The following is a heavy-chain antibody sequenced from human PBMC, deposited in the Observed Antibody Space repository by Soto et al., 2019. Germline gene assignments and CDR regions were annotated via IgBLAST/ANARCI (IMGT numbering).Heavy chain of an antibody. D-gene: IGHD2-21*02. CDR2: IITLFGTS. V-gene: IGHV1-69*13. CDR3: AREVGYGDFSAALLD. CDR1: GGTFSSHS. J-gene: IGHJ4*02. Sequence: SVKVSCKASGGTFSSHSINWVRQAPGQGLEWMGGIITLFGTSNYAQNFQGRVTITVDQSTSTAYMELNSLTSDDTAVYYCAREVGYGDFSAALLDWGQGTLVTVSS.